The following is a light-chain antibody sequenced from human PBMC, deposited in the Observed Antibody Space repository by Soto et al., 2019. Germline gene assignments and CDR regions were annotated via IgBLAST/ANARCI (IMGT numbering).Light chain of an antibody. CDR2: EGS. CDR3: CSYAGSSTSV. Sequence: QSALTQPASVSGSPGQSITISCTGTSSDFGGYNLVSWYQQHPGKAPKLMIYEGSKRPSGVSNRFSGSKSGNTASLTISGLQAEDEADYYCCSYAGSSTSVFGTGTKLTVL. V-gene: IGLV2-23*01. J-gene: IGLJ1*01. CDR1: SSDFGGYNL.